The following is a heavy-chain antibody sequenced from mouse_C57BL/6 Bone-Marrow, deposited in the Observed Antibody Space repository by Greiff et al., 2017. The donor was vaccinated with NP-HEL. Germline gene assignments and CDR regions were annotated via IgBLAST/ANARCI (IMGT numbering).Heavy chain of an antibody. Sequence: VQRVEPGAELVKPGASVKMSCKASGYTFPTYPIEWMKQNHGKSLEWIGNFHPYTDDTKYNEKFKGKATLTVEKSSSTVYLELSRLTSDDSAVYYCARGGLLPYAMDYWGQGTSVTVSS. V-gene: IGHV1-47*01. CDR2: FHPYTDDT. CDR1: GYTFPTYP. CDR3: ARGGLLPYAMDY. J-gene: IGHJ4*01. D-gene: IGHD2-3*01.